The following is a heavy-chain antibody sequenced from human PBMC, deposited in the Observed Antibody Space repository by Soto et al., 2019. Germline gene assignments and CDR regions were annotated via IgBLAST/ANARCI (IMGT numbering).Heavy chain of an antibody. CDR3: ARDEMGPYGDPYYGMDV. V-gene: IGHV4-61*01. CDR1: GGSVSSGSYY. CDR2: IYYSGST. D-gene: IGHD4-17*01. Sequence: SETLSLTCTVSGGSVSSGSYYWSWIRQPPGKGLEWIGYIYYSGSTNYNPSLKSRVTISVDTSKNQFSLKLSSVTAADTAVYYCARDEMGPYGDPYYGMDVWGQGTTVTAP. J-gene: IGHJ6*02.